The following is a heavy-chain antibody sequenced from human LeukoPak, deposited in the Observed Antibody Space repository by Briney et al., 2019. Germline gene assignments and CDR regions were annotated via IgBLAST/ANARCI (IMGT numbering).Heavy chain of an antibody. J-gene: IGHJ4*02. D-gene: IGHD3-3*01. CDR1: GFTFSSYS. Sequence: GGSLRLSCAASGFTFSSYSMNWVRQAPGKGLEWVSYISSSSSTIYYADSVKGRFTISRDYAKNSLYLQMNSLRAEDTAVYYCARTPGTLGTPSSLYYDFWSGYPYYFDYWGQGTLVTVSS. CDR3: ARTPGTLGTPSSLYYDFWSGYPYYFDY. CDR2: ISSSSSTI. V-gene: IGHV3-48*04.